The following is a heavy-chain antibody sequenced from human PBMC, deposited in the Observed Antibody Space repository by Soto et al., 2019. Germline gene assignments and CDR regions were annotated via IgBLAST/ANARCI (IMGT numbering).Heavy chain of an antibody. V-gene: IGHV3-30*18. CDR3: AKDDYYYDTSGYYIFDY. CDR2: ISYDGTNK. J-gene: IGHJ4*02. Sequence: PGGSLRLSCAASGLTFSSYGMHWVRQAPGQGLEWVAGISYDGTNKYYADSVKGRFTISRDNSKNTLYLQMNSLRAEDTAVYYCAKDDYYYDTSGYYIFDYWGQGTLVTVSS. CDR1: GLTFSSYG. D-gene: IGHD3-22*01.